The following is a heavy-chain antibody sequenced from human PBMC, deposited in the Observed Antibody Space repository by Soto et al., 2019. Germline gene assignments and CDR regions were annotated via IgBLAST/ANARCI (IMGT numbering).Heavy chain of an antibody. CDR2: ISAYNGNT. Sequence: QVQLVQSGAEVKKPAASVKVSCKASGFTFTTYGFTWVRQAPGQGLEWMGWISAYNGNTNYAQKFQGRVTMTTDTSTSTVYFELRSLTSDDTAVYYCARGGRDGMDVWGQGTTVTLSS. D-gene: IGHD3-10*01. J-gene: IGHJ6*02. CDR1: GFTFTTYG. CDR3: ARGGRDGMDV. V-gene: IGHV1-18*01.